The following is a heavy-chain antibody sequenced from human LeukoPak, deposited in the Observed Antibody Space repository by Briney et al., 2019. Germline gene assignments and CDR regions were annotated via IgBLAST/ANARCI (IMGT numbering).Heavy chain of an antibody. CDR3: ATVSSGWYFY. CDR1: GYTFTNYW. CDR2: IFPGDSAT. D-gene: IGHD6-19*01. J-gene: IGHJ4*02. Sequence: GESLKISCQASGYTFTNYWIGWVRQMPGKGLEGMGIIFPGDSATRYSPSFQGQVTISADKSIGTAYLQWSSLKTSDTAMYYCATVSSGWYFYWGQGTLVTVSS. V-gene: IGHV5-51*01.